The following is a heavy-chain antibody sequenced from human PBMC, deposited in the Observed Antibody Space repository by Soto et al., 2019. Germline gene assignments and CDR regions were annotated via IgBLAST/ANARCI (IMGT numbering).Heavy chain of an antibody. V-gene: IGHV5-10-1*01. CDR2: IDPSDSYT. J-gene: IGHJ4*02. Sequence: PGESLKISSKGSGYSFTSYWISWVRQMPGKGLEWMGRIDPSDSYTNYSPSFQGHVTISADKSISTAYLQWSSLKASDTAMYYCARAIAVAPADFDYWGQGTLVTVS. CDR3: ARAIAVAPADFDY. D-gene: IGHD6-19*01. CDR1: GYSFTSYW.